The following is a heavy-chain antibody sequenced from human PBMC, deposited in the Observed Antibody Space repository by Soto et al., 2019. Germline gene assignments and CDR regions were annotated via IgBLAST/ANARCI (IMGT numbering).Heavy chain of an antibody. CDR1: GFTFSSYG. J-gene: IGHJ4*02. Sequence: GGSLRLSCAASGFTFSSYGMHWVRQAPGKGLEWVAVIWYDGSNRYYADSVKGRFTISRDNSKNTLYLQMNSLRAEDTAVYYCARDLYGDSFDYWGQGTLVTVSS. D-gene: IGHD4-17*01. V-gene: IGHV3-33*01. CDR3: ARDLYGDSFDY. CDR2: IWYDGSNR.